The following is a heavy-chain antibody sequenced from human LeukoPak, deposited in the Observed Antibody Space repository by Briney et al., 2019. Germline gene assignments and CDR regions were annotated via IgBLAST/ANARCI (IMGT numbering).Heavy chain of an antibody. Sequence: GESLKISCKGSGYSFTSYWIGWVRQMPGKGLEWMGIIYPGDSDTRYSPSFQGQVTISADKSISTAYLQWSSLKASDTAMYYCARRVSDFWSGYYFDYWGQGTLVTVSS. V-gene: IGHV5-51*01. CDR1: GYSFTSYW. CDR2: IYPGDSDT. CDR3: ARRVSDFWSGYYFDY. J-gene: IGHJ4*02. D-gene: IGHD3-3*01.